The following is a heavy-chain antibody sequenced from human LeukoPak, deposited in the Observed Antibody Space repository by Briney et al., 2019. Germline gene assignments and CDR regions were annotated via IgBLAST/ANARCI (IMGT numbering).Heavy chain of an antibody. V-gene: IGHV4-4*02. CDR3: ASGGLCGGSCYSDYYYYMDV. CDR2: IYHSGST. Sequence: PSGTLSLTCAVSGDSISNSNWWSWVRQPPGKGLEWIGEIYHSGSTNYNPSLKSRVTISVDKSKNQFSLKLSSVTAADTAVYYCASGGLCGGSCYSDYYYYMDVWGKGTTVTVSS. J-gene: IGHJ6*03. D-gene: IGHD2-15*01. CDR1: GDSISNSNW.